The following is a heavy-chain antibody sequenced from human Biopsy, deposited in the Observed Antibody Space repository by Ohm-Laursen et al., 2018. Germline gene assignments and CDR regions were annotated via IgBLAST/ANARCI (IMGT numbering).Heavy chain of an antibody. V-gene: IGHV4-59*01. CDR3: ARDRGYYSDRTVPGYFDL. Sequence: SDTLSLTCAVSGDSISSNYWSWIRQPPGQGLEWIGYVFYTGSTDFNPSLQSRVTISVDTSKNHFSLRLRSVTPADTAIYYCARDRGYYSDRTVPGYFDLWGRGTLVTVSS. CDR2: VFYTGST. D-gene: IGHD3-22*01. CDR1: GDSISSNY. J-gene: IGHJ2*01.